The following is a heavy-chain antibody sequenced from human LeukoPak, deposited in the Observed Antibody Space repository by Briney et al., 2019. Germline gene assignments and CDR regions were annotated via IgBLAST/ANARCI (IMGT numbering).Heavy chain of an antibody. V-gene: IGHV3-11*04. CDR3: ARVRPGSSGSYYRTS. CDR1: GFPFSDFH. D-gene: IGHD3-22*01. J-gene: IGHJ4*02. CDR2: ITSGGGFK. Sequence: GGSLRLSCVGAGFPFSDFHMSWIRQAPGKGLEWVSYITSGGGFKYYADSVKGRFSISRDDSKDSVFLQMNSLRVEDTAVYYCARVRPGSSGSYYRTSWGQGTLVTVSS.